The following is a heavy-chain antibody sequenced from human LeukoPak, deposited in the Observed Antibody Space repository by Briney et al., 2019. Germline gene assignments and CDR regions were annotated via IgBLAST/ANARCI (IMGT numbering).Heavy chain of an antibody. Sequence: GGSLRLSCEASGFTLSSYAMAWVRQAPGKGLEWLSYITSSSNINYADSGKGRFTISRDNAKNSPYLQMNSLRDEDTAVYYCARSANPGVHEFDPWGQGTLVTVSS. D-gene: IGHD6-6*01. CDR2: ITSSSNI. V-gene: IGHV3-48*02. CDR3: ARSANPGVHEFDP. CDR1: GFTLSSYA. J-gene: IGHJ5*02.